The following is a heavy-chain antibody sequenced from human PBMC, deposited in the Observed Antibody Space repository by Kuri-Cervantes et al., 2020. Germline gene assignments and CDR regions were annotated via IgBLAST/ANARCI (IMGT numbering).Heavy chain of an antibody. Sequence: GGSLRLSCAASGFTVSSNYMNWVRQAPGKGLEWVSYISSSSSTIYYADSVKGRFTISRDNAKNSLYLQMNSLRDEDTAVYYCARDSYYYDSSGYYPPAGYYGMDVWGQGTTVTVSS. CDR1: GFTVSSNY. CDR2: ISSSSSTI. J-gene: IGHJ6*02. V-gene: IGHV3-48*02. D-gene: IGHD3-22*01. CDR3: ARDSYYYDSSGYYPPAGYYGMDV.